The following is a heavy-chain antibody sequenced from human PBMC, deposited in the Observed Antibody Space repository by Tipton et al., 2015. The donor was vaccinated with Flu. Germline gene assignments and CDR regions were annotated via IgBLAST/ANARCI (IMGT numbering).Heavy chain of an antibody. CDR2: IHRSGNT. Sequence: TLSLTCSVSGDSIGSDYYWGWIRQPPGKGLEWLGNIHRSGNTYYNSSLKSRVTISLDKPKNQFSLKLTSVTAADTAVYYCATTTYFYGSGSHDYWGQGTLVTVSS. V-gene: IGHV4-38-2*01. J-gene: IGHJ4*02. CDR1: GDSIGSDYY. D-gene: IGHD3-10*01. CDR3: ATTTYFYGSGSHDY.